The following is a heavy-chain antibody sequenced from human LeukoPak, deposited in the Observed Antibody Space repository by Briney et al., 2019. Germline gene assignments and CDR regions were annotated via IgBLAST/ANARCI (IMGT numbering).Heavy chain of an antibody. D-gene: IGHD3-10*01. CDR2: IGTDGDT. J-gene: IGHJ4*02. Sequence: GGSLRLSCAVSGFTYSSYDMHWVRQATGRGLEWVSGIGTDGDTYYAGSVKGRFNISRDNAKNSLYLQMNSLRAEDTAVYYCARVLPGSYSDYWGQGTLVTVSS. CDR1: GFTYSSYD. V-gene: IGHV3-13*01. CDR3: ARVLPGSYSDY.